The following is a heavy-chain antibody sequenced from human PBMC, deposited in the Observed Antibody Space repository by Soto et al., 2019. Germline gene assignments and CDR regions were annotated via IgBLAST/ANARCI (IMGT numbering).Heavy chain of an antibody. CDR1: GFTFSNYA. Sequence: GGSLRLSCEASGFTFSNYAMSWVRQAPGKVLEWVSGISGSGRDTCYVDSVKGRLTISSENAKNTLFLQMTRLRGEDAASYFSAQERLEGVGTFFEFWGHGILVTVSS. J-gene: IGHJ4*01. V-gene: IGHV3-23*01. D-gene: IGHD3-16*01. CDR3: AQERLEGVGTFFEF. CDR2: ISGSGRDT.